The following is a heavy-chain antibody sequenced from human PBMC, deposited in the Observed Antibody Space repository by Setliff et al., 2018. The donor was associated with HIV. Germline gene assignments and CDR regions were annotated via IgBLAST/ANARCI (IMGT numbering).Heavy chain of an antibody. V-gene: IGHV4-59*11. CDR3: VRGYCSSTTCYDDYYYMDV. D-gene: IGHD2-2*01. CDR1: GGSISGHY. CDR2: IFYTGST. J-gene: IGHJ6*03. Sequence: SETLSLTCTVSGGSISGHYWSWIRQPPGKGLEWIAYIFYTGSTNYNPSLKSRVTISVYTSKNQFFLKLSSVTTADTAVYYCVRGYCSSTTCYDDYYYMDVWGKGSTVTVSS.